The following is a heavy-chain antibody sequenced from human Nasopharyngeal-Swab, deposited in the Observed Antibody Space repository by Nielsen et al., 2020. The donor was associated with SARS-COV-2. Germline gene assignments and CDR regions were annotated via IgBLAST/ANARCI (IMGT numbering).Heavy chain of an antibody. CDR1: GYSISSGYY. CDR3: ARGGYSSGWVVY. Sequence: SETLSLTCTVSGYSISSGYYWGWIRQPPGKGLEWIGSIYHSGSTYYNPSLKSQVTISVDTSKNQFSLKLSSVTAADTAVYYCARGGYSSGWVVYWGQGTLVTVSS. D-gene: IGHD6-19*01. J-gene: IGHJ4*02. CDR2: IYHSGST. V-gene: IGHV4-38-2*02.